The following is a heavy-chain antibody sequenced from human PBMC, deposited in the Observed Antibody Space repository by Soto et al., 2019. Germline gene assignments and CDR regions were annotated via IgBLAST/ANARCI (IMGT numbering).Heavy chain of an antibody. CDR2: ISGSGGST. D-gene: IGHD3-10*01. V-gene: IGHV3-23*01. CDR1: GFTFSSYA. CDR3: AKFYGVNDYYGMDV. Sequence: GGSLRLSCAASGFTFSSYAMSWVRQAPGKGLEWVSAISGSGGSTYYADSVKGRFTISRDNSKNTLYLQMNSLRAEDTAVYYCAKFYGVNDYYGMDVWGQGTTVTVSS. J-gene: IGHJ6*02.